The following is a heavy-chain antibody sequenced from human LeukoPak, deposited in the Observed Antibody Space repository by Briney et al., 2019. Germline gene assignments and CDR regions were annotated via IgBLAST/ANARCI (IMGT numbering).Heavy chain of an antibody. D-gene: IGHD2-2*01. V-gene: IGHV4-61*02. CDR1: GGSISSGSYY. CDR2: IYTSGST. J-gene: IGHJ5*02. Sequence: QVQLQESGPGLVKPSQTLSLTCTVSGGSISSGSYYWSWIRQHVGKGLEWVGRIYTSGSTNYNPSLKSRVTISVNTSKNQFSLKLSSVTAADTAVYYCARVYCSSTSCWFDPWGQGTLVTVSS. CDR3: ARVYCSSTSCWFDP.